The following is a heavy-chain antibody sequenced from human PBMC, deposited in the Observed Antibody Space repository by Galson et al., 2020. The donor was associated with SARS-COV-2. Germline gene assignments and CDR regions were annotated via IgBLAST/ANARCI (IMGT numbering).Heavy chain of an antibody. CDR3: ARRRYYYDSSGPDTDY. D-gene: IGHD3-22*01. J-gene: IGHJ4*02. CDR2: IYPGDSDT. CDR1: GYSFTSYW. V-gene: IGHV5-51*01. Sequence: GESLKIYCKGSGYSFTSYWIGWVRQMPGKGLEWMGIIYPGDSDTRYSPSFQGQVTISADKSISTAYLQWSSLKASDTAMYYCARRRYYYDSSGPDTDYWGQGTLVTVSS.